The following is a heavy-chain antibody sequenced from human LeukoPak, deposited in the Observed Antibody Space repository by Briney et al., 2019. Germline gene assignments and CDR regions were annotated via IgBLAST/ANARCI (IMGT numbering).Heavy chain of an antibody. CDR1: GFTFDHYT. D-gene: IGHD2-2*01. CDR2: ISWDGGST. Sequence: GGSLRLSCAAPGFTFDHYTMHWVRQAPGKGLEWVSLISWDGGSTYYADSVKGRFTISRDNPKNSLYLQMNSLRAEDTAVYYCARGTTALDYWGQGTLVTVSS. V-gene: IGHV3-43*01. CDR3: ARGTTALDY. J-gene: IGHJ4*02.